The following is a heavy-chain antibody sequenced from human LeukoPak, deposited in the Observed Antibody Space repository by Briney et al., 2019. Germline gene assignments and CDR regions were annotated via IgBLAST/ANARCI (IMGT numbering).Heavy chain of an antibody. D-gene: IGHD3-22*01. CDR1: GYRFTSYW. CDR3: ATETFYYDSSGYGDAFDI. CDR2: IYPGDSDT. V-gene: IGHV5-51*06. J-gene: IGHJ3*02. Sequence: GESLKISCKGSGYRFTSYWIGWVRQMPGKGLEWMGIIYPGDSDTRYSPSFQGQVTISADKSISTAYLQWSSLKASDTAMYYCATETFYYDSSGYGDAFDIWGQGTMVTVSS.